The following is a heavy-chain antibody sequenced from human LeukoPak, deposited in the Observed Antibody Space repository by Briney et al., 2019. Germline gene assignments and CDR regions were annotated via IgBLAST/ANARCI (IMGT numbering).Heavy chain of an antibody. CDR1: GFTLGDHA. CDR2: IRSNAYRGTT. J-gene: IGHJ6*02. CDR3: SRGPIQLWMHNGMDV. D-gene: IGHD5-18*01. Sequence: PGRSLRLSCTTSGFTLGDHAMSWVRQAPGKGLEWVGFIRSNAYRGTTEYAASVKGGFTISRDDSKSVVYLQMNGLKSEDTAVYFCSRGPIQLWMHNGMDVWGQGTTVTVSS. V-gene: IGHV3-49*04.